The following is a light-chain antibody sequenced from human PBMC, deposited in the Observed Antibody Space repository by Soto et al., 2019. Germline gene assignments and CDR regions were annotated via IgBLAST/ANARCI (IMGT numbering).Light chain of an antibody. J-gene: IGKJ4*01. CDR3: QYYVSSPLT. Sequence: EIVLTQSPGTLSLSPGERATLSCRASQSVSSNYLAWYQQKPGQAPRLLIYGASSRATGIPDGFSGSGSGTDFTLTISRLEPEDFAVYYCQYYVSSPLTFGGGTKVDIK. CDR2: GAS. V-gene: IGKV3-20*01. CDR1: QSVSSNY.